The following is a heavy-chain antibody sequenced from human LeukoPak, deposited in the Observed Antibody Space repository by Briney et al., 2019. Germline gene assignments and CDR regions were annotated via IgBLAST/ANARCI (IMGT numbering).Heavy chain of an antibody. D-gene: IGHD3-10*01. J-gene: IGHJ5*01. V-gene: IGHV3-23*01. CDR1: GFTFSSYG. CDR3: ARARRSGGITLIRGVKDRGWFDS. CDR2: ISGSGGTT. Sequence: GGSLRLSCAASGFTFSSYGMTWVRQAPGKGLEWVSAISGSGGTTYYADSVKGRFTISRDNSKNTLYLQMNSLRADDTALYYCARARRSGGITLIRGVKDRGWFDSWGQGTLVTVSS.